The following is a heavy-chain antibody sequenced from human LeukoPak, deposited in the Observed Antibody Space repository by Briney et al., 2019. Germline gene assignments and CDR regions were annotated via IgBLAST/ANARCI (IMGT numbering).Heavy chain of an antibody. Sequence: SETLSLTCTVSGGSISSYYWSWIRQPPGKGLEWIGYIYYSGSTNYNPSLKSRVTISVDTSKNQFSLKLSSVTAADTAVYYCAREDSSGRHDAFDIWGQGQRSPSLQ. V-gene: IGHV4-59*01. J-gene: IGHJ3*02. D-gene: IGHD6-19*01. CDR2: IYYSGST. CDR1: GGSISSYY. CDR3: AREDSSGRHDAFDI.